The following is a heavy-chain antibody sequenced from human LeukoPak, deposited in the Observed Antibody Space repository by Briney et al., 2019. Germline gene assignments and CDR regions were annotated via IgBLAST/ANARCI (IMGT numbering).Heavy chain of an antibody. CDR2: NNWNGGST. D-gene: IGHD6-13*01. J-gene: IGHJ4*02. CDR3: ARGTLKAAATDFDY. V-gene: IGHV3-20*04. Sequence: GGSLRLSCAASGFTFDDYGMSWVRQAPGKGLEWVSGNNWNGGSTGYADSVKGRFTISRDNAKNSLYLQMNSLRAEDTALYYCARGTLKAAATDFDYWGREPWSPSPQ. CDR1: GFTFDDYG.